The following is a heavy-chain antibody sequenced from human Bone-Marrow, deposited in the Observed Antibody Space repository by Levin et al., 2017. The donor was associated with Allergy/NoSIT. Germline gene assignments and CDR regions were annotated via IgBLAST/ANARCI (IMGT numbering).Heavy chain of an antibody. V-gene: IGHV3-74*01. Sequence: GESLKISCAASGFTFSSYWMHWVRQVPGKGLVWVSRINSDETSTSYADSVKGRFTISRDNAKNTVYLQMNSLRAEDTAVYYCARYSENYHAVDYWGQGTLVTVSS. CDR1: GFTFSSYW. CDR3: ARYSENYHAVDY. D-gene: IGHD1-26*01. CDR2: INSDETST. J-gene: IGHJ4*02.